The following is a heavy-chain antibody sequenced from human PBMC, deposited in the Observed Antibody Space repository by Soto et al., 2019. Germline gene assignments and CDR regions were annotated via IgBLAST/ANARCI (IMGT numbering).Heavy chain of an antibody. V-gene: IGHV3-7*03. D-gene: IGHD3-10*01. CDR2: IKQDGSEQ. CDR3: ERAPHGFDV. Sequence: PGGSLRLSCAASVFSLSGYWMNLVRQAPGKGLEWLANIKQDGSEQYYVDSVKGRFTVSRDNAKHSLYLKLNRLRGEDTAVYYCERAPHGFDVWGQGTKVTVSS. CDR1: VFSLSGYW. J-gene: IGHJ6*02.